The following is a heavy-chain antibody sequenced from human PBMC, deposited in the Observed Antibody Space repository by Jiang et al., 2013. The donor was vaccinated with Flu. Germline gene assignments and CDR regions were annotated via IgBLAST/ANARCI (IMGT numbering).Heavy chain of an antibody. V-gene: IGHV3-7*03. D-gene: IGHD3-10*01. CDR2: IKEDASEK. CDR3: ARETRSVSYIRGQISHLNWHYMDV. Sequence: QLLESGGDLVQPGGSLRLSCAASGFTFGDYWMTWVRLTPGKGLEWVANIKEDASEKYYVDSVKGRLTISRDNAKKSLHLQMDSLRADDTAVYFCARETRSVSYIRGQISHLNWHYMDVWGEGTTVTVSS. CDR1: GFTFGDYW. J-gene: IGHJ6*03.